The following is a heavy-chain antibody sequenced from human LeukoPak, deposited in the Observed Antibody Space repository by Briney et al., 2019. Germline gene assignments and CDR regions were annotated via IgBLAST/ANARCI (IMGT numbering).Heavy chain of an antibody. CDR2: IYYSGST. J-gene: IGHJ4*02. CDR3: AGGHPSPFDY. V-gene: IGHV4-59*08. Sequence: SETLSLTCTVSGGSISSYYWSWIRQPPGKGLEWIGYIYYSGSTNYNPSLMSRVTISVDTSKNQFSLKLSSVTAADTAVYYCAGGHPSPFDYWGQGTLVTVSS. CDR1: GGSISSYY.